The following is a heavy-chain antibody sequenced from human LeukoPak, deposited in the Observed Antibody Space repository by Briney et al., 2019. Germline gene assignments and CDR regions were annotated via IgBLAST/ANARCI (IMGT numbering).Heavy chain of an antibody. J-gene: IGHJ5*02. V-gene: IGHV4-39*07. D-gene: IGHD4-17*01. CDR1: GGSISSSNYY. CDR2: IYYSGNT. Sequence: SETLPLTCTISGGSISSSNYYWAWIRQPPGKGLEWIGSIYYSGNTYYNPSLNSRVTISLDTSNNQFSLKLSSVTAADTAVYYCARGLPKIDSGDYGGTWFDPWGQGTLVTVSS. CDR3: ARGLPKIDSGDYGGTWFDP.